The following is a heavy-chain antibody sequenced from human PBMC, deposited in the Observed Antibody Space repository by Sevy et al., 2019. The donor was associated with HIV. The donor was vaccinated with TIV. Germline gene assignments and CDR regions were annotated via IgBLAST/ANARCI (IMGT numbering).Heavy chain of an antibody. V-gene: IGHV1-2*02. CDR1: GYTFTGYY. CDR2: INPNSGGT. Sequence: ASVKVSCKASGYTFTGYYMHWVRQAPGQGIEWMGWINPNSGGTNYAQKFQGRVTMTRDTSISTAYMELSRLRSDDTAVYYCARRYCSSTSCYSRAFDILGQRTVVTVSS. D-gene: IGHD2-2*01. CDR3: ARRYCSSTSCYSRAFDI. J-gene: IGHJ3*02.